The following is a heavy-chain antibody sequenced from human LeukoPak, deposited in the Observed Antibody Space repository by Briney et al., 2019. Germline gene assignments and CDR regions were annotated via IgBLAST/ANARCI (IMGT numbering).Heavy chain of an antibody. J-gene: IGHJ6*03. CDR1: GDSISSHF. Sequence: SSETLSLTCTVSGDSISSHFCSWIRQPPGKGLERIGHIFYTGSAIYNPSLKSRVTISIDTSKNQFSLKLSSVTAADTAMYFCARAVRGSAYYSPHYYYYMDVWGRGTTVTVSS. D-gene: IGHD3-3*01. CDR2: IFYTGSA. CDR3: ARAVRGSAYYSPHYYYYMDV. V-gene: IGHV4-59*11.